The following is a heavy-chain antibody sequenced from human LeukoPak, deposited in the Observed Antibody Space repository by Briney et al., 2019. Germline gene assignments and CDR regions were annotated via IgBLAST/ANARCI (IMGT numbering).Heavy chain of an antibody. CDR3: AKDSGRGSYTYDC. J-gene: IGHJ4*02. Sequence: GGSLRLSCAASGFMFAGYAMSWVRQAPGRGLEWVATIRVSGDSTYLSDSVKGRFTISRDNSRKTLFLQLNSLRAEDTAIYYCAKDSGRGSYTYDCWGQGTLVTVSS. V-gene: IGHV3-23*01. CDR1: GFMFAGYA. CDR2: IRVSGDST. D-gene: IGHD1-26*01.